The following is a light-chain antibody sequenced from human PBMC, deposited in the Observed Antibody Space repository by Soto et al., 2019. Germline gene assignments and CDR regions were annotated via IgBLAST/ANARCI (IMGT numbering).Light chain of an antibody. J-gene: IGKJ1*01. CDR2: MAS. CDR3: QQHNSYPAT. V-gene: IGKV1-5*03. Sequence: DIQMTQSPSTLSASVGDRVTITCRASQSISTWLAWYQQKPGKAPKLLIYMASTLESGVPSRFSGTASGTEFPITISSLQPDDFATYYCQQHNSYPATFGQGTKVEIK. CDR1: QSISTW.